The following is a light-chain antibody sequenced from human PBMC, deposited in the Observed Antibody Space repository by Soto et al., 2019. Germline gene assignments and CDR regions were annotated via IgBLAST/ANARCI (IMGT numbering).Light chain of an antibody. CDR3: QQYNNWPRAT. CDR1: QTISSN. Sequence: ETVMTQSPATLSVSPGERATLSCRASQTISSNLAWYQQKPGQAPRLLMFRTSTRATGIPARFSGSGSGTEFNITISSLQSEDSAVYYCQQYNNWPRATFGGGTKVDI. J-gene: IGKJ4*01. CDR2: RTS. V-gene: IGKV3-15*01.